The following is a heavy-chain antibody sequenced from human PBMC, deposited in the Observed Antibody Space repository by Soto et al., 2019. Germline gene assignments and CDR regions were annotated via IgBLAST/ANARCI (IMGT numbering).Heavy chain of an antibody. J-gene: IGHJ4*02. Sequence: QVQLVQSGAEVKKPGSSVKISCKASGGTFSSNTINWVRQAAGQGLEWMGGIIPLFGTPNYPEKFQGRVTITADKSTNKEYMELSGLRSEDTAVYYCASKAACGGDCYAFDSWGQGTLVTVS. CDR2: IIPLFGTP. CDR3: ASKAACGGDCYAFDS. D-gene: IGHD2-21*02. V-gene: IGHV1-69*06. CDR1: GGTFSSNT.